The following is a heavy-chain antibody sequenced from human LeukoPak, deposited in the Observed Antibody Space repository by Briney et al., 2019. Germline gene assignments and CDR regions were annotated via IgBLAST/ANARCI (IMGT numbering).Heavy chain of an antibody. CDR2: MNPNSGNT. CDR3: ATYSSSYGFDY. J-gene: IGHJ4*02. D-gene: IGHD6-6*01. V-gene: IGHV1-8*01. Sequence: GGSVKVSCKASGYTFTSYDINWVRQATGQGLEWMGWMNPNSGNTGYAQKFQGRVTMTRNTSISTAYMELSSLRSEDTAVYYWATYSSSYGFDYWGQGTLVTVSS. CDR1: GYTFTSYD.